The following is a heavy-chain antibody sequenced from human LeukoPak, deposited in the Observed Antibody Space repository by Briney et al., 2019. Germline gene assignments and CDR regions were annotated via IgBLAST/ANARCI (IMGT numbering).Heavy chain of an antibody. V-gene: IGHV3-11*04. D-gene: IGHD2-2*03. CDR1: GFTFSDYY. Sequence: GGSLRPSCAASGFTFSDYYMSWIRQAPGKGLEWVAYISGSGSSIYYLDSVKGRFTISRDNAKNSLYLQMNSLRPEDTAVYYCAKSGKILGYWGRGTLVTVSS. CDR3: AKSGKILGY. CDR2: ISGSGSSI. J-gene: IGHJ4*02.